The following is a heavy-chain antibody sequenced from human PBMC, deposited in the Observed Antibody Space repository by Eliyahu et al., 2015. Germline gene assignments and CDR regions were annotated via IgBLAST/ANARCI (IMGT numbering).Heavy chain of an antibody. CDR3: ARRELPNWGSAGGWFDP. Sequence: QLQLQESGPGLVKPSETLSLTCTVSGGXISXSSYXWGWIRQPPGKGLGWIGSIYYSGSTYYNPSLKSRVTISVDTSKNQFSLKLSSVTAADTAVYYCARRELPNWGSAGGWFDPWGQGTLVTVSS. CDR1: GGXISXSSYX. V-gene: IGHV4-39*01. CDR2: IYYSGST. J-gene: IGHJ5*02. D-gene: IGHD7-27*01.